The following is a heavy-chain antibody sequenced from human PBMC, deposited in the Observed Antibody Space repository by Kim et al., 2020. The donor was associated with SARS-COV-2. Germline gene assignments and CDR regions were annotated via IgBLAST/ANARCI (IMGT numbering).Heavy chain of an antibody. D-gene: IGHD6-19*01. CDR3: AASRHYSSGWTYFDY. J-gene: IGHJ4*02. Sequence: QKFQERVTITRDMSTSTAYMELSSLRSEDTAVYYCAASRHYSSGWTYFDYWGQGTLVTVSS. V-gene: IGHV1-58*01.